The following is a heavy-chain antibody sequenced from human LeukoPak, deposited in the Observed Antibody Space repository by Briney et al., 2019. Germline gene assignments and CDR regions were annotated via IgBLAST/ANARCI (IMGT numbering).Heavy chain of an antibody. CDR3: ARDRREALRFLEWLLYVDY. CDR2: INHSGST. CDR1: GGSFSGYY. J-gene: IGHJ4*02. D-gene: IGHD3-3*01. Sequence: SETLSLTCAVYGGSFSGYYWSWIRQPPGKGLEWIGEINHSGSTYYNPSLKSRVTISVDTSKNQFSLKLSSVTAADTAVYYCARDRREALRFLEWLLYVDYWGQGTLVTVSS. V-gene: IGHV4-34*01.